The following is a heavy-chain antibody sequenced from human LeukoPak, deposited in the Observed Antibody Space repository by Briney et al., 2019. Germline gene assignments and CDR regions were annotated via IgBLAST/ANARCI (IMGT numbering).Heavy chain of an antibody. V-gene: IGHV1-2*02. CDR3: ATDLYYYDSSGYYDWTGAFDI. J-gene: IGHJ3*02. CDR2: INPNSGGT. Sequence: GASVRVSCKASGYTFTGYYMHWVRQAPGQGLEWMGWINPNSGGTNYAQKFQGRVTMTRDTSISTAYMELSRLRSDDTAAYYCATDLYYYDSSGYYDWTGAFDIWGQGTMVTVSS. D-gene: IGHD3-22*01. CDR1: GYTFTGYY.